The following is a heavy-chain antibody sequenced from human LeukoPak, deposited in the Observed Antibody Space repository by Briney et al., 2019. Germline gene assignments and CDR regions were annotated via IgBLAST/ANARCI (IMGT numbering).Heavy chain of an antibody. CDR1: GGTFSSYA. J-gene: IGHJ4*02. D-gene: IGHD3-22*01. CDR2: IIPIFGTA. Sequence: ASVKVSCKASGGTFSSYAISWVRQAPGQGLEWMGGIIPIFGTANCAQKFQGRVTITADESTSTAYMELSSLRSEDTAVYYCARGPRVYYYDSSGYQPLDYWGQGTLVTVSS. V-gene: IGHV1-69*13. CDR3: ARGPRVYYYDSSGYQPLDY.